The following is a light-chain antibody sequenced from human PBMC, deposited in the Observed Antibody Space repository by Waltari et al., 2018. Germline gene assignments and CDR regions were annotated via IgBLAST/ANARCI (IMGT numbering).Light chain of an antibody. CDR2: AAS. J-gene: IGKJ4*01. Sequence: DIQLTQSPSSVSASVGHRVTITCRASQYINNYLNWYQQKPGRGPKLLIYAASNLQSGVPSRFSGSGSGTDFTLTISSLQPEDFATYFCQQSYSNIPLTFGGGTKVEVK. V-gene: IGKV1-39*01. CDR3: QQSYSNIPLT. CDR1: QYINNY.